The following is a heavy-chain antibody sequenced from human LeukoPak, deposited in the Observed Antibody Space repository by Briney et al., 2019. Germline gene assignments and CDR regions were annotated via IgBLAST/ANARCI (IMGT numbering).Heavy chain of an antibody. CDR1: GFTFSSYW. J-gene: IGHJ4*02. CDR3: ARFGYVAAVDV. V-gene: IGHV3-7*01. Sequence: GGSLRLSCAASGFTFSSYWMSWVRQAPGKGLEWVANIKQDGSEKYYVDSVKGRFTISRDNAKNSLYLQMNSLRAEDTAVYHCARFGYVAAVDVWGQGTPVTVSS. D-gene: IGHD2-15*01. CDR2: IKQDGSEK.